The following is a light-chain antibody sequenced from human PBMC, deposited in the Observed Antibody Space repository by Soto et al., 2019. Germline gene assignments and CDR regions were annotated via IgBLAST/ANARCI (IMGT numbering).Light chain of an antibody. CDR3: QQRGKWPST. CDR1: QSVDRY. CDR2: DAY. Sequence: EVVLPQSPDTLSLSPVESASLPFRARQSVDRYVAWYQQKVGQAPRLLIYDAYSRATGVGARFTGSGSATDFSLTITSLEPEDFAVYYCQQRGKWPSTFGPGTRVDIK. V-gene: IGKV3-11*01. J-gene: IGKJ3*01.